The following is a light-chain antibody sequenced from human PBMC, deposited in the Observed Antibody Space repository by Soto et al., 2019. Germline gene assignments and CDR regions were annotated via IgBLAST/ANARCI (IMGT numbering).Light chain of an antibody. CDR2: EVS. CDR3: MQSTQLPPT. Sequence: DVVMTQTPLSLSVAPGQPASISCKSSQSLLHITGETFLFWYLQKPGQSPQLLIYEVSTRVSGVPERVSGSGSGTDFTLEISRVETDDVGIYYCMQSTQLPPTFGQGTRLGIE. J-gene: IGKJ5*01. V-gene: IGKV2D-29*02. CDR1: QSLLHITGETF.